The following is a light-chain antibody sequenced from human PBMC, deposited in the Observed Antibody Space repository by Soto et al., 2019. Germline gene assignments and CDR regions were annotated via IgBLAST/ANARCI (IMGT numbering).Light chain of an antibody. V-gene: IGLV2-14*01. CDR1: SSDVGGYNY. CDR2: AVT. Sequence: QSVLTQPASVSGSPGQSITISWTGTSSDVGGYNYVSWYQQHPGKAPKLMIYAVTDRPSGVSSRFSGSKSGNTASLTISGLQAEDEADYYCSSYTSSSTLFGTGTKLTVL. J-gene: IGLJ1*01. CDR3: SSYTSSSTL.